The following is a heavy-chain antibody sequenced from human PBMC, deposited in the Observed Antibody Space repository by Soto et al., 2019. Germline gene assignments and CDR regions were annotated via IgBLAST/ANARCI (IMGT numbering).Heavy chain of an antibody. CDR1: GDSIISGGYF. J-gene: IGHJ4*02. Sequence: SETLSLTCTVSGDSIISGGYFWGWVRQPPGRGLEGIGSIHYSGRTFDNPSLKSRLTMSVDTSRNQFSLKLASVTAADTAMYYCARPYVDTSMAPFDYWGQGTLVTVSS. V-gene: IGHV4-39*01. D-gene: IGHD5-18*01. CDR2: IHYSGRT. CDR3: ARPYVDTSMAPFDY.